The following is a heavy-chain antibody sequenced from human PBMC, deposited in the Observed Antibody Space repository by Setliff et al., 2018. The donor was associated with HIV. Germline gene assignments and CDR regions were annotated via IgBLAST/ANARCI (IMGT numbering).Heavy chain of an antibody. Sequence: PSETLSLTCTVSGGSISSNSYYWGWIRQPPGKGLEWIGSIYYGGSTYYNPSLKSRVTISVDTSKNQFSLKLSSMTPADTAIYYCAKGAGWYGFWGQGTLVTVSS. J-gene: IGHJ5*01. V-gene: IGHV4-39*07. CDR1: GGSISSNSYY. CDR2: IYYGGST. D-gene: IGHD6-13*01. CDR3: AKGAGWYGF.